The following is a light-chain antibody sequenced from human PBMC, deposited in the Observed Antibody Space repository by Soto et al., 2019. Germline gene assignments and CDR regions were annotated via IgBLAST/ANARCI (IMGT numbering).Light chain of an antibody. Sequence: QSVLTQSPSASASLGASVKLTCTLSSGHSSYVIAWHQQQPEKGPRHLMKLNSDGSHSKGDGIPDRFSGSSSGAERYLTISSLQSEDEADYYCQTWGTGIRVFGGGTKLTVL. CDR2: LNSDGSH. CDR1: SGHSSYV. V-gene: IGLV4-69*01. CDR3: QTWGTGIRV. J-gene: IGLJ2*01.